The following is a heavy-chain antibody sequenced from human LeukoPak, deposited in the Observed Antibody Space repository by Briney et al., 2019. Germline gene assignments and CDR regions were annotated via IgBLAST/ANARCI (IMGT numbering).Heavy chain of an antibody. CDR3: ARGLGYSYGPRLDV. D-gene: IGHD5-18*01. V-gene: IGHV4-34*01. CDR1: GGSFSGYY. J-gene: IGHJ6*03. Sequence: SETLSLTCAVYGGSFSGYYWSWIRQPPGKGLEWIGEINHSGSTNYNPSLKSRVTISVDTSKNQFSLQLSSVTAADTAVYYCARGLGYSYGPRLDVWGKGTTVTVSS. CDR2: INHSGST.